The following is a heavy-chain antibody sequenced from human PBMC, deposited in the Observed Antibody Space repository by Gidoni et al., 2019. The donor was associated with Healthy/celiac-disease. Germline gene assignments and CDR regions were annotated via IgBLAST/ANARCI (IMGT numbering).Heavy chain of an antibody. CDR2: ISYDGSNK. D-gene: IGHD6-19*01. CDR1: GFTFSSYG. J-gene: IGHJ4*02. CDR3: AKVPYSSGPGKLDY. V-gene: IGHV3-30*18. Sequence: QVQLVESGGGVVQPGRSLRLSCAASGFTFSSYGMHWVRQAPGKGLEWVAVISYDGSNKYYADSVKGRFTISRDNSKNTLYLQMNSLRAEDTAVYYCAKVPYSSGPGKLDYWGQGTLVTVSS.